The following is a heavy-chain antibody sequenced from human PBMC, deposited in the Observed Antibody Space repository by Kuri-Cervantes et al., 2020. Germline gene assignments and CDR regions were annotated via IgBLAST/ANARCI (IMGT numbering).Heavy chain of an antibody. CDR1: GFTFSSYG. J-gene: IGHJ4*02. D-gene: IGHD2/OR15-2a*01. V-gene: IGHV3-33*01. CDR2: IWYDGSNK. CDR3: VRDILYRGGRYFDT. Sequence: LSLTCAASGFTFSSYGMHWVRQAPGKGLEWVAVIWYDGSNKYYADSVKGRFTISRDNSKNTLFLQMNSLRGEDTALYYCVRDILYRGGRYFDTWGQGTLVTVSS.